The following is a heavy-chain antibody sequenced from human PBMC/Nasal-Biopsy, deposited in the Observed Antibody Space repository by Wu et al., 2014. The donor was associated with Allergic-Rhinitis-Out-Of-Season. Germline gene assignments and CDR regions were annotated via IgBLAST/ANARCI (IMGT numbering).Heavy chain of an antibody. CDR3: ARTETWGWFDP. CDR1: GGSISSGDYY. D-gene: IGHD7-27*01. V-gene: IGHV4-30-4*01. J-gene: IGHJ5*02. Sequence: TLSLTCTVSGGSISSGDYYWSWIRQPPGKGLEWIGYIYYSGSTYYNPSLKSRVTISVDTSKNQFSLKLSSVTAADTAVYYCARTETWGWFDPWGQGTLVTVSS. CDR2: IYYSGST.